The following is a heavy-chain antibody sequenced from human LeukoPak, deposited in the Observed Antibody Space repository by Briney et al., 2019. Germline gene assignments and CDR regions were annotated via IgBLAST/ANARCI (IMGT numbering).Heavy chain of an antibody. CDR1: GFTFSSYA. V-gene: IGHV3-23*01. CDR2: ISGSGGST. J-gene: IGHJ4*02. D-gene: IGHD3-22*01. Sequence: GGSLRLSCAASGFTFSSYAMSWVRQAPGKGLEWVSAISGSGGSTYYADSVKGRFTISRDNSKNTLYLQMNSLRAEDTAVYYCAKDSSYYYDSSGIFDYWGQGTLVTVSS. CDR3: AKDSSYYYDSSGIFDY.